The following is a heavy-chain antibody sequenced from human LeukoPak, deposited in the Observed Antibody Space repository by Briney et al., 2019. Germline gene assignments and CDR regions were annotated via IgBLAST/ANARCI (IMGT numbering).Heavy chain of an antibody. V-gene: IGHV3-53*01. D-gene: IGHD5-24*01. CDR3: ASDGYNYFEF. CDR2: IYTDGTT. Sequence: PGGSLRLACAASGFTINYMSWVRQAPGQGLEWISLIYTDGTTTFYADSVKGRFTLSRDNSKNTFYLQMNGLRPEDTAVYYCASDGYNYFEFWGQGTLVIVSS. J-gene: IGHJ4*02. CDR1: GFTINY.